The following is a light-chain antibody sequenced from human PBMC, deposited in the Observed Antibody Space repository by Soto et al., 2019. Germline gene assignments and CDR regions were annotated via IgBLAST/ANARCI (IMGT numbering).Light chain of an antibody. V-gene: IGKV1-39*01. J-gene: IGKJ1*01. CDR2: GAS. CDR3: QQSFITPWT. CDR1: QRIDNF. Sequence: DIQMTQSPSFLSASFGDRVTISCRASQRIDNFLNWYQQKPGKAPKLLIYGASSLQSGVPSRFSGSGSGTDFTLTISSLQPEDFATYFCQQSFITPWTFGQGTKVDIK.